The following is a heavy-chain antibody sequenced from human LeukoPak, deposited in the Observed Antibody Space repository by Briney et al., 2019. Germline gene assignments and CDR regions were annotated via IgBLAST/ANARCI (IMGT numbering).Heavy chain of an antibody. D-gene: IGHD3-22*01. CDR1: GSTFNSYA. CDR3: AKDKDYYDSSGNFGNPTVFDY. V-gene: IGHV3-23*01. Sequence: TGGSLRLSCAASGSTFNSYAMDWVRQAPGKGLEWVSAISGSGGSTYYADSVKGRFTISRDNSKNTLYLQVNSLRAEDTAVYYCAKDKDYYDSSGNFGNPTVFDYWGQGTLVTVSS. J-gene: IGHJ4*02. CDR2: ISGSGGST.